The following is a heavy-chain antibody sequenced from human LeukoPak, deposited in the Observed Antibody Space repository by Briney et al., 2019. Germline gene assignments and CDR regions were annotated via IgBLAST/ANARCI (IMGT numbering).Heavy chain of an antibody. V-gene: IGHV3-30*03. Sequence: GGSLRLSCAASGFTFSNYGMHWVRQAPGKGLEWVALISYDGVNKYYADSVKGRFTISRDNSKNTLYLRMNSLRVEDTALYYCARLRELVTYYYYYGLDVWGQGTTVTVSS. D-gene: IGHD1-1*01. J-gene: IGHJ6*02. CDR1: GFTFSNYG. CDR3: ARLRELVTYYYYYGLDV. CDR2: ISYDGVNK.